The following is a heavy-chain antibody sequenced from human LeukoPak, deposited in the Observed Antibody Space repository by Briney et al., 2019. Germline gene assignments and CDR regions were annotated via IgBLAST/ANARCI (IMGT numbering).Heavy chain of an antibody. CDR3: AREGAYYYYYGMDV. V-gene: IGHV4-59*01. Sequence: SETLSLTCTVSGGSISSYYWSWIRQPPGKGLEWIGYIYYSGSTNYNPSLKSRVTISVDTSKNQFSLKLSSVTVADTAVYYCAREGAYYYYYGMDVWGQGTTVTVSS. CDR1: GGSISSYY. CDR2: IYYSGST. J-gene: IGHJ6*02.